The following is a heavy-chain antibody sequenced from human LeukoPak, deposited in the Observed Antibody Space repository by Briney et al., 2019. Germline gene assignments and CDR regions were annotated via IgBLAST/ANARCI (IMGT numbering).Heavy chain of an antibody. CDR3: ARDGSRRGYCTNGVCYDY. Sequence: ASVKVSCKASGYTFTGYYMHWVRQAPGQGLEWMGWINPNSGGTNYAQKFQGRVTMTRDTSISTAYMELSRLRSDDTAVYYCARDGSRRGYCTNGVCYDYWGQGTLVTVSS. D-gene: IGHD2-8*01. CDR1: GYTFTGYY. J-gene: IGHJ4*02. CDR2: INPNSGGT. V-gene: IGHV1-2*02.